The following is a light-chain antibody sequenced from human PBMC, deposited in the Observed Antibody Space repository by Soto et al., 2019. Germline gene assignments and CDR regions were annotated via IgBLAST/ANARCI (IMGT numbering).Light chain of an antibody. Sequence: EIVLAQSPATLSLSPGERATLSCRASQSVSSYLAWYQQKPGQAPRLLIYGASSRATGIPDRFSGSGSGTDFTLTISRLEPEDFAVYYCQQYGGTPPITFGQGTRLEIK. CDR2: GAS. CDR3: QQYGGTPPIT. CDR1: QSVSSY. V-gene: IGKV3-20*01. J-gene: IGKJ5*01.